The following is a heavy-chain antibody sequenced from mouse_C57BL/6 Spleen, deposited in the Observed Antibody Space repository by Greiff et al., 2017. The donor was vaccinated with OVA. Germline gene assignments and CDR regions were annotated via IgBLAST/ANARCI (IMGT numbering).Heavy chain of an antibody. CDR2: INPSNGGT. D-gene: IGHD2-1*01. V-gene: IGHV1-53*01. Sequence: VKLQQPGTELVKPGASVKLSCKASGYTFTSYWMHWVKQRPGQGLEWIGNINPSNGGTNYNEKFKSKATLTVDKSSSTAYMQLSSLTSEDSAVYYCAREGNYVGYFDYWGQGTTLTVSS. CDR1: GYTFTSYW. CDR3: AREGNYVGYFDY. J-gene: IGHJ2*01.